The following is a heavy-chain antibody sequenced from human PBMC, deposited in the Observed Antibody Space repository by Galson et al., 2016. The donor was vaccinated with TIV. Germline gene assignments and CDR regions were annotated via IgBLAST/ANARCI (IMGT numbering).Heavy chain of an antibody. CDR3: ARTRSAVAGASDI. J-gene: IGHJ3*02. CDR2: IEGDDDK. CDR1: GFSLRTSGMC. D-gene: IGHD6-19*01. Sequence: PALVKPTQTLTLTCTFSGFSLRTSGMCVSWIRQRPGTALEWLARIEGDDDKYYSTTLKTRVTTSKGTPKNQVVLIMTNMDPVDTATYYCARTRSAVAGASDIWGQGTMVTVSP. V-gene: IGHV2-70*11.